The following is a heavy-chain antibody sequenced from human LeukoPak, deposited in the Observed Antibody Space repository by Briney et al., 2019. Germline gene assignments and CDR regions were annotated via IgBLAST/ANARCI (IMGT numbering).Heavy chain of an antibody. V-gene: IGHV1-8*01. D-gene: IGHD1-26*01. Sequence: GASVKVSCKASGYTFTNYDINWVRQATGQGLEWMGWMNPNSGDTGYAEKFQGRVTVTRDTSTNTAYMEPTSLTSDDTAIFYCARTGMGGNVWIDSWGQGTLVTVSS. J-gene: IGHJ5*01. CDR3: ARTGMGGNVWIDS. CDR2: MNPNSGDT. CDR1: GYTFTNYD.